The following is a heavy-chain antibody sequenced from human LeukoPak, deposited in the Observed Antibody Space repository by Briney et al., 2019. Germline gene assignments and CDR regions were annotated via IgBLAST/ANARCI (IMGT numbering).Heavy chain of an antibody. V-gene: IGHV3-33*01. D-gene: IGHD1-26*01. CDR1: GFIFNSYG. J-gene: IGHJ4*02. CDR3: ARVGATTNAVDY. CDR2: ILYDGSNK. Sequence: GGSLRLSCGASGFIFNSYGMHGLPQATRKGLEGVAVILYDGSNKYYADSVKGRFTISRDNSKNTLYLQMNSLRAEDTAVYYCARVGATTNAVDYWGQGTLVTVSS.